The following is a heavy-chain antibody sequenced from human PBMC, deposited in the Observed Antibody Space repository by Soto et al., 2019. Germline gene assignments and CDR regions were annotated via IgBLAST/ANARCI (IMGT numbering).Heavy chain of an antibody. J-gene: IGHJ3*02. CDR1: GGNISSGGYY. Sequence: TSETLSLTCTVSGGNISSGGYYWSWIRQHPGKGLEWIGYIYYSGSTYYNPSLKSRVTISVDTSKNQFSLKLSSVTAADTAVYYCARGGIDYYDSKRAFDIWGQGTMVTVSS. CDR2: IYYSGST. CDR3: ARGGIDYYDSKRAFDI. V-gene: IGHV4-31*03. D-gene: IGHD3-22*01.